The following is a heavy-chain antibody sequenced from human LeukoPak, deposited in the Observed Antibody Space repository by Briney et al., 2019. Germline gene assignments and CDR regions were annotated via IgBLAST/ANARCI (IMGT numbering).Heavy chain of an antibody. CDR3: ARTGSAAAGYYFDY. D-gene: IGHD6-13*01. Sequence: SVRVSCKASGGTFSSYAISWVRQAPGQGLEWMGGIIPIFGTANYAQKFQGRVTITADESTSTAYMELSSLRSEDTAVYYCARTGSAAAGYYFDYWGQGTLVTVSS. CDR1: GGTFSSYA. V-gene: IGHV1-69*13. CDR2: IIPIFGTA. J-gene: IGHJ4*02.